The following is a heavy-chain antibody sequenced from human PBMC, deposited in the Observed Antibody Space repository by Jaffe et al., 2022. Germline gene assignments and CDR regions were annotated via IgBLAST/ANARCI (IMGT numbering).Heavy chain of an antibody. J-gene: IGHJ3*02. CDR2: INSDGSST. V-gene: IGHV3-74*01. CDR3: ARVCRVDYYDSSGAFDI. Sequence: EVQLVESGGGLVQPGGSLRLSCAASGFTFSSYWMHWVRQAPGKGLVWVSRINSDGSSTSYADSVKGRFTISRDNAKNTLYLQMNSLRAEDTAVYYCARVCRVDYYDSSGAFDIWGQGTMVTVSS. D-gene: IGHD3-22*01. CDR1: GFTFSSYW.